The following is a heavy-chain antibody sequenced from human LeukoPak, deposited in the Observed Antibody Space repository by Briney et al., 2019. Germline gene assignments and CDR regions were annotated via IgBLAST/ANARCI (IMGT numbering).Heavy chain of an antibody. CDR1: GGSISSYY. CDR3: ASSSGYYSGDAFDI. D-gene: IGHD3-22*01. J-gene: IGHJ3*02. CDR2: IYTSGST. V-gene: IGHV4-4*07. Sequence: SETLSLTCTVSGGSISSYYWSWIRQPAGKGLEWIGRIYTSGSTNYNPSLKSRVTMSVDTSKNQFSLKLSSVPAADTAVYYCASSSGYYSGDAFDIWGQGTMVTVSS.